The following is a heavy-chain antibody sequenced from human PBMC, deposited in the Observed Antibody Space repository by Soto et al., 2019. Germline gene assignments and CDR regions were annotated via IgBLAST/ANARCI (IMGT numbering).Heavy chain of an antibody. V-gene: IGHV5-51*01. CDR3: ARTAAAGKYYYGVDV. CDR2: IYPGDSDT. D-gene: IGHD6-13*01. J-gene: IGHJ6*02. CDR1: GYSFTSYW. Sequence: PGESLKISCKGSGYSFTSYWIGWVRQMPGKGLEWMGIIYPGDSDTRYSPSFQGQVPISADKSISTAYLQWSSLKASDTAIYYCARTAAAGKYYYGVDVWGQGTTVTVS.